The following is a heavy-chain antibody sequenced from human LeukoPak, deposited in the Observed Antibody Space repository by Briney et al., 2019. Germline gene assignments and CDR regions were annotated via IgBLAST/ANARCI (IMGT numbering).Heavy chain of an antibody. Sequence: ASVKVSCKASGYTFTSYGISWVRQAPGQGLEWMGWISAYNGNTNYAQKLQGRVTMTTDTSTSTAYMELRSLRSDDTAVYCCARDRRFVVVTGPGYWGQGTLVTVSS. CDR2: ISAYNGNT. J-gene: IGHJ4*02. CDR1: GYTFTSYG. D-gene: IGHD2-21*02. CDR3: ARDRRFVVVTGPGY. V-gene: IGHV1-18*01.